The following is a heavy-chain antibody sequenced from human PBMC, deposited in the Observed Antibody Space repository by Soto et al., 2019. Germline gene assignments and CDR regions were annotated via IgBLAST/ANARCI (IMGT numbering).Heavy chain of an antibody. Sequence: SETLSLTCAVYGGSFSGYYWSWIRQPPGKGLEWIGEINHSGSTNYNPSLKSRVTISVDTSKNQFSLKLSSVTAADTAVYYCARALEEYYEWFDHWGQGTLVTVSS. CDR2: INHSGST. D-gene: IGHD3-22*01. CDR1: GGSFSGYY. CDR3: ARALEEYYEWFDH. J-gene: IGHJ5*02. V-gene: IGHV4-34*01.